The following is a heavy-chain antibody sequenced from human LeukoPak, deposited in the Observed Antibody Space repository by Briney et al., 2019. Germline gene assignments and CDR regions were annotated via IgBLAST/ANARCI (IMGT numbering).Heavy chain of an antibody. J-gene: IGHJ4*02. V-gene: IGHV3-7*01. CDR1: GFIFSDYW. CDR3: ASFDWNYFDY. D-gene: IGHD3-9*01. Sequence: GGSLRLSCAASGFIFSDYWMSWVRQAPGKGLEWVANIKQDGSEKYHVDSVKGRFTISRDNAKNSLYLQMNSLRAEDTAVYYCASFDWNYFDYWGQGTLVTVSS. CDR2: IKQDGSEK.